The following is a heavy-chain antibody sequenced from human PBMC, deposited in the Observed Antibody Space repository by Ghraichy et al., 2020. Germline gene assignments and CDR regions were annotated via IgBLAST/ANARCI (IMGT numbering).Heavy chain of an antibody. Sequence: SETLSLTCTVSGGSISSSSYYWGWIRQPPGKGLEWIGSIYYSGSTNYNPSRKSRVTISVDASKNQFSLKLSSVTAADTAVYYCARQLAAPMHYGMDVWGQGTTVTVSS. CDR3: ARQLAAPMHYGMDV. J-gene: IGHJ6*02. V-gene: IGHV4-39*01. CDR1: GGSISSSSYY. D-gene: IGHD2-2*01. CDR2: IYYSGST.